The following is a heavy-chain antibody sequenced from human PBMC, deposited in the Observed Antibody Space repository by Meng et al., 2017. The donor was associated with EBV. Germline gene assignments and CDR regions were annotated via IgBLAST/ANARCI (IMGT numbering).Heavy chain of an antibody. J-gene: IGHJ4*02. V-gene: IGHV1-69*01. Sequence: QVALVQFWAEVKKPGSSVKVSCKTSGGPFRYYAISWVRQAPGQGLEWLGGFLPRLGAPNYAQKFHGRVKITADESTSTHYMDLSSLRSEDTAIYYCASESGRGYTPDYWGQGTLVTVSS. CDR2: FLPRLGAP. D-gene: IGHD3-10*01. CDR3: ASESGRGYTPDY. CDR1: GGPFRYYA.